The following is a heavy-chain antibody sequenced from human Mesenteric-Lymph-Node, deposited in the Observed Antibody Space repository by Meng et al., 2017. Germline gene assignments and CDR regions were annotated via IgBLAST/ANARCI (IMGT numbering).Heavy chain of an antibody. J-gene: IGHJ4*02. D-gene: IGHD2-15*01. Sequence: AMVSCKASGSTFTGYYMHWVRQAPGQGREWMGWISAYNGNKNYAQKLQGRVSMTTDTSTSTAYIEVRRLRSDDTAVYYCARSDSVVVVAAMGFDYWGQGTLVTVSS. CDR3: ARSDSVVVVAAMGFDY. CDR1: GSTFTGYY. CDR2: ISAYNGNK. V-gene: IGHV1-18*04.